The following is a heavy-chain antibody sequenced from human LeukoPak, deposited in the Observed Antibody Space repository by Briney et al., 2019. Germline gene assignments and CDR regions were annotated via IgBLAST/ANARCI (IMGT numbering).Heavy chain of an antibody. CDR2: INHSGST. CDR1: GGSFSGYY. CDR3: ATQDCSSTSCYSFDY. D-gene: IGHD2-2*01. J-gene: IGHJ4*02. Sequence: KPSETLSLTCAVYGGSFSGYYWSWIRQPPGKGLEWIGEINHSGSTNYNPSLKSRVTISVDTSKNQFSLKLSSVTAADTAVYYCATQDCSSTSCYSFDYWGQGTLVTVSS. V-gene: IGHV4-34*01.